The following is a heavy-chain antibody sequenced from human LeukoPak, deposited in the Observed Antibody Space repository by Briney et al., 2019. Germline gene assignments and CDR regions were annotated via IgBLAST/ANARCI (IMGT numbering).Heavy chain of an antibody. Sequence: SVKVSSKASGGAFSSYAISWVRQPPGLGLEWMGGSIPIFGRANYAQKFQGRVTITADETTSTAYMELSSLRSEDTAVYYCARDPYYYDSSGYPKETYFDYWGQGTLVTVSS. CDR3: ARDPYYYDSSGYPKETYFDY. CDR1: GGAFSSYA. D-gene: IGHD3-22*01. J-gene: IGHJ4*02. V-gene: IGHV1-69*13. CDR2: SIPIFGRA.